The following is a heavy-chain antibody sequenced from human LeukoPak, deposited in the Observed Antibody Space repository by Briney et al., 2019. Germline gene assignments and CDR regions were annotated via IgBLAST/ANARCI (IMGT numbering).Heavy chain of an antibody. D-gene: IGHD3-10*01. CDR1: GFIVRSDY. CDR2: IYSGGST. CDR3: ARYFQPGTSNWFDP. J-gene: IGHJ5*02. Sequence: GGSLRLSCAASGFIVRSDYMTWVRQAPGKGLEWVSVIYSGGSTYYAGSVKGRFTISRDKSKNTLYLQMNSLRGEDTAVYYCARYFQPGTSNWFDPWGQGTLVTVSS. V-gene: IGHV3-66*01.